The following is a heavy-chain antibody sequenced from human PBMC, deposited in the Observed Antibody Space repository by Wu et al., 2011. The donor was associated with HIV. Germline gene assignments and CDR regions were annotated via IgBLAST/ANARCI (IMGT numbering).Heavy chain of an antibody. CDR3: AGDPSNSTSPSSRMLGDAFEI. D-gene: IGHD2-2*01. J-gene: IGHJ3*02. Sequence: QVQLVQSGAEVKRPGASVKVSCKTSRYTLTNYYIHWVRQAPGRGLEWMGIINPRGGNTIYAQKFQGRVTMTRATSTSTVFMELSGLESEDTAVYYCAGDPSNSTSPSSRMLGDAFEIWGQGRVVTVSS. CDR2: INPRGGNT. V-gene: IGHV1-46*01. CDR1: RYTLTNYY.